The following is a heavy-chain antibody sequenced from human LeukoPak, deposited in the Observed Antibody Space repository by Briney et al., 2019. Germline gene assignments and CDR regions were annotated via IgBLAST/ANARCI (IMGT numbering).Heavy chain of an antibody. Sequence: GGSLRLSCAASGFSFSSYNFNWVRQAPGKGLEWVSSISSTSTYIYYADSVKGRFTISRDNAKNSLCLQMNSLRAEDTAVYYCARARSAGSYYFDYWGQGTLVTVSS. CDR1: GFSFSSYN. J-gene: IGHJ4*02. V-gene: IGHV3-21*01. CDR2: ISSTSTYI. D-gene: IGHD1-26*01. CDR3: ARARSAGSYYFDY.